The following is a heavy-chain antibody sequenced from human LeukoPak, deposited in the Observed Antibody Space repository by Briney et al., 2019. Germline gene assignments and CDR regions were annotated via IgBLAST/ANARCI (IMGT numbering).Heavy chain of an antibody. CDR2: IGDSGGST. Sequence: PGGSLRLSCAASGFTFSNHAMSWVRQAPGKGLEWVSVIGDSGGSTYYADSVKGRFTISRDNSKNTLYLQMNSLRADDTAVYHCAKGGASSPYTYIDVWGKGTTVIVSS. V-gene: IGHV3-23*01. CDR3: AKGGASSPYTYIDV. CDR1: GFTFSNHA. J-gene: IGHJ6*04. D-gene: IGHD6-6*01.